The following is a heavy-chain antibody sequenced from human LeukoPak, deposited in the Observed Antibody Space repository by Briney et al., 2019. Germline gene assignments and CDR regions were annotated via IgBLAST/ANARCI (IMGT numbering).Heavy chain of an antibody. J-gene: IGHJ4*02. V-gene: IGHV3-15*01. Sequence: GGPLRLSCAASGFTFSNAWMSWVRQAPGKGLEWVGRIKSKTDGGTTDYAAPVKGRFTISRDDSKNTLYLQMNSLKTEDTAVYYCTTEISGSYSLDYWGQGTLVTVSS. D-gene: IGHD1-26*01. CDR2: IKSKTDGGTT. CDR1: GFTFSNAW. CDR3: TTEISGSYSLDY.